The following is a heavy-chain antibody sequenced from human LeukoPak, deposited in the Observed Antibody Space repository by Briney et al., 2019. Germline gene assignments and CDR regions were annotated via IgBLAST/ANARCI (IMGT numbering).Heavy chain of an antibody. CDR1: GFTVSSSY. V-gene: IGHV3-53*04. J-gene: IGHJ4*02. Sequence: GGSLRLSCAASGFTVSSSYMSWVRQAPGKGLEWVSVIHSGGDTKYTDSVEGRFTISRHNSENTVYLQMNSLRAEDTAVYYCARSKPVYCGGDCSFEYWGQGTQVTVSS. CDR3: ARSKPVYCGGDCSFEY. D-gene: IGHD2-21*02. CDR2: IHSGGDT.